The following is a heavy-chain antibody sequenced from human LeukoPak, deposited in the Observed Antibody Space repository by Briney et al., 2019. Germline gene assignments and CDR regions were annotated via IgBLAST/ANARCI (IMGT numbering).Heavy chain of an antibody. CDR2: IYYSGST. CDR1: GGSISSSSYY. CDR3: ARLTTVVTHWPFDY. Sequence: SETLSLTCTVSGGSISSSSYYWGWIRQPPGKGLEWIGSIYYSGSTYYNPSLKSRVTISVDTSKNQFSLKLSSVTAADTAVYYCARLTTVVTHWPFDYWGQGTLVTVSS. J-gene: IGHJ4*02. V-gene: IGHV4-39*01. D-gene: IGHD4-23*01.